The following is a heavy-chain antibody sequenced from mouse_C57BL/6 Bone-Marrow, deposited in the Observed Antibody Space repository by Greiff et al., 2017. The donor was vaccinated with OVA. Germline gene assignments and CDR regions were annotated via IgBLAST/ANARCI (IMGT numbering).Heavy chain of an antibody. CDR3: ARGGNPFDY. Sequence: VQLQQSGPGLVKPSPSLSLTCSVTGYSITSGYYWNWIRQFPGNKLEWMGYISYDGSNNYNPSLKNRISITRDTSKNQFFLKLNSVTTEDTATYYCARGGNPFDYWGQGTTLTVSS. D-gene: IGHD2-1*01. V-gene: IGHV3-6*01. CDR2: ISYDGSN. CDR1: GYSITSGYY. J-gene: IGHJ2*01.